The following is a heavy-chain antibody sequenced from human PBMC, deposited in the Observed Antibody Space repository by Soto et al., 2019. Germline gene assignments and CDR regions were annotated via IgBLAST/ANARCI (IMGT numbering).Heavy chain of an antibody. CDR2: IYSGGST. V-gene: IGHV3-53*01. J-gene: IGHJ6*02. CDR1: GFTVSSNY. CDR3: ARDLRGYKKYYYYGMDV. D-gene: IGHD5-18*01. Sequence: QPGGSLRLSCAASGFTVSSNYMSWVRQAPGKGLEWVSVIYSGGSTYYADSVKGRFTISRDNSKNTLYLQMNSLRAEDTAVYYCARDLRGYKKYYYYGMDVWGQGTTVTVSS.